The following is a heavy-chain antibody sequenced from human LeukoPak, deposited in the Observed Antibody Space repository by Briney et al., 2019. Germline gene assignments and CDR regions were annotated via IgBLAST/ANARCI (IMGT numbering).Heavy chain of an antibody. D-gene: IGHD6-19*01. CDR3: ARDRRTVGAVAGGDAFDI. CDR1: GGSISSGGYY. J-gene: IGHJ3*02. CDR2: IYYSGST. Sequence: SETLSLTCTVSGGSISSGGYYWSWIRQHPGKGLEWIGYIYYSGSTYYNPSLKSRVTISVDTSKNQFSLKPSSVTAADTAVYYCARDRRTVGAVAGGDAFDIWGQGTMVTVSS. V-gene: IGHV4-31*03.